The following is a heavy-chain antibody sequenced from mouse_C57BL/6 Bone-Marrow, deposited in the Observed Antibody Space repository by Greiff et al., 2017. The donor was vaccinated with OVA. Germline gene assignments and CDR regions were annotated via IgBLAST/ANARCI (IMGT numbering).Heavy chain of an antibody. Sequence: VKLMESGPGLVAPSQSLSITCTVSGFSLTSYGVHWVRQPPGKGLEWLVVIWSDGSTTYNSALKSRLSISKDNSKSQVFLKMNSLQTDDTAMYYCARDSLDGYYVYYYAMDYWGQGTSVTVSS. D-gene: IGHD2-3*01. CDR3: ARDSLDGYYVYYYAMDY. V-gene: IGHV2-6*03. CDR1: GFSLTSYG. J-gene: IGHJ4*01. CDR2: IWSDGST.